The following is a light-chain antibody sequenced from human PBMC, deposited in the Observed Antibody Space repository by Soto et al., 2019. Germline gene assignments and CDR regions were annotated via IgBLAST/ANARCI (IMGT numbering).Light chain of an antibody. V-gene: IGLV2-14*03. CDR1: SSDVGGYNY. Sequence: QSALTQPASVSGSPGQSITISCTGTSSDVGGYNYVSWYQHHPGKAPKLMIYDVSNRPSGVSNRLSGSKSGNTASLTISGLQAEDEADYYCSSYTSSSTLGVFGGGTKLTVL. CDR3: SSYTSSSTLGV. J-gene: IGLJ2*01. CDR2: DVS.